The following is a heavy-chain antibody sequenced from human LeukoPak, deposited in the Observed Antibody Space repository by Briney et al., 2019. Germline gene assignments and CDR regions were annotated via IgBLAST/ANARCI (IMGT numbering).Heavy chain of an antibody. CDR1: GFTLSTYS. J-gene: IGHJ4*02. CDR3: ARVGYTYGYYDY. CDR2: ISSTSRTI. D-gene: IGHD5-18*01. V-gene: IGHV3-48*01. Sequence: GGSLRLSCAASGFTLSTYSMNWVRQAPGKGLEWVSYISSTSRTIYYADSVKGRFTISRDNAKNSLYLQMSSLRADDTAVYYCARVGYTYGYYDYWGQGILVTVSS.